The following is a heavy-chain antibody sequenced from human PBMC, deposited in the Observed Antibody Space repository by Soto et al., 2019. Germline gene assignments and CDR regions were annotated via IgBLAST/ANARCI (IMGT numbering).Heavy chain of an antibody. CDR2: MNPNSGNT. CDR1: GYTFTSYD. D-gene: IGHD2-15*01. CDR3: ARAVVAATGDWFDP. J-gene: IGHJ5*02. V-gene: IGHV1-8*01. Sequence: ASVKVSCKASGYTFTSYDINWVRQATGQGLEWMGWMNPNSGNTGYAQKFQGRVTMTRNTSISIAYMELSSLRSEDTAVYYCARAVVAATGDWFDPWGQGTLVTVSS.